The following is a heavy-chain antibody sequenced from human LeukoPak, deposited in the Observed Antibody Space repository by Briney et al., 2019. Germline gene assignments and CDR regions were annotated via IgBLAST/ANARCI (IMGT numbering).Heavy chain of an antibody. CDR2: ISDSGGKT. V-gene: IGHV3-23*01. J-gene: IGHJ4*02. CDR3: VARAGGFRHFDY. Sequence: GGSLRPSCAASGFIFSSYAMSWVRQAPGKGLEWVSGISDSGGKTDSADSVKGRFTISRDNSKGKVYLQMNSLRAEDTAVYYCVARAGGFRHFDYWGQGTLVTVSS. CDR1: GFIFSSYA. D-gene: IGHD3-10*01.